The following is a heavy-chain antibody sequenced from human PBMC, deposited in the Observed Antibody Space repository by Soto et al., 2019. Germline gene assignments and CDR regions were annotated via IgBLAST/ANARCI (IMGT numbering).Heavy chain of an antibody. CDR3: ARDHPSSSWYYFDY. J-gene: IGHJ4*02. D-gene: IGHD6-13*01. CDR2: ISSSGSTI. CDR1: GFTFSSYE. V-gene: IGHV3-48*03. Sequence: GGSLRLSCAASGFTFSSYEMNWVRQAPGKGLEWVSYISSSGSTIYYADSVKGRFTISRDNAKNSLYLQMNSLRAEDTAVYYCARDHPSSSWYYFDYWGQGTLVTVSS.